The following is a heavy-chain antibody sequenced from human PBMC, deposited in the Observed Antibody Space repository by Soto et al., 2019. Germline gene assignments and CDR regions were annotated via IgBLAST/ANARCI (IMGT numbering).Heavy chain of an antibody. Sequence: VSVKVSCKASGYTFTSYYMHWVRQAPGQGLEWMGIINPSGGSTNYAQKFLGRVTMTRDTSTSTVYMELSSLRSEDAAVYYCARGWQFEVPYGMDVWGQGTTVTVS. D-gene: IGHD2-15*01. CDR2: INPSGGST. J-gene: IGHJ6*02. CDR3: ARGWQFEVPYGMDV. CDR1: GYTFTSYY. V-gene: IGHV1-46*01.